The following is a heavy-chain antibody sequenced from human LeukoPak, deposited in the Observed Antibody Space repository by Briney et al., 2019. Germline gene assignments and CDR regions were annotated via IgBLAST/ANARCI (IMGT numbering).Heavy chain of an antibody. CDR1: GGSINNYY. CDR3: ARDRDRYSSGWYSGGDAFDI. D-gene: IGHD6-19*01. J-gene: IGHJ3*02. V-gene: IGHV4-4*07. CDR2: IYTSGST. Sequence: KASETLSLTCTVSGGSINNYYWSWIRQPAGRGLEWIGRIYTSGSTNYNPSLKSRVSMSVDTSKNQFSLRLSSVSAADTAVYYCARDRDRYSSGWYSGGDAFDIWGQGTMVTVSS.